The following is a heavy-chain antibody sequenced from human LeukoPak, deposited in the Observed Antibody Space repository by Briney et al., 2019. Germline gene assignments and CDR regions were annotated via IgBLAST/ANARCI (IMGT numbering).Heavy chain of an antibody. CDR3: ARGKREYPGSGSYSTHFEN. Sequence: GESLKISCEGSGYSFDTHWIGWVRQKPGKGLEWMGIIYPDDSDTRYSPSFQGQVTISADKSIRTAYLHWSSLKASDTAMYYCARGKREYPGSGSYSTHFENWGQGTLVTVSS. D-gene: IGHD3-10*01. V-gene: IGHV5-51*01. CDR1: GYSFDTHW. CDR2: IYPDDSDT. J-gene: IGHJ4*02.